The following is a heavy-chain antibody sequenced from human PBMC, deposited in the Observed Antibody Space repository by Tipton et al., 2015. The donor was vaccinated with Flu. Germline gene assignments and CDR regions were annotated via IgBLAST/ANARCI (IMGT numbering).Heavy chain of an antibody. V-gene: IGHV1-69*01. Sequence: QLVQSGAEVKKPGSSVKVSCKASGGTFSSYAISWVRQAPGQGLEWMGGIIPIFGTANYAQKFQGRVTITADDSTSTAYMELSSLRSEDTAVYYCARRRGSSSSAFGQNAFDIWGQGTMVPVSS. D-gene: IGHD6-13*01. CDR3: ARRRGSSSSAFGQNAFDI. J-gene: IGHJ3*02. CDR1: GGTFSSYA. CDR2: IIPIFGTA.